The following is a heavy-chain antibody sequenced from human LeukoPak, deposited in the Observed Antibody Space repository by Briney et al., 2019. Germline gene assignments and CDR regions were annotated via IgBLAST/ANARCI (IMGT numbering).Heavy chain of an antibody. V-gene: IGHV3-48*02. CDR1: GFTFSSYS. CDR3: ARKKYSSTWADAFDI. CDR2: LSSSSSPI. D-gene: IGHD6-13*01. J-gene: IGHJ3*02. Sequence: GGSLRLSCAASGFTFSSYSMHWVRQAPGKGLEGVSYLSSSSSPISYADSVKGRFTISRDNAKNSLYLQMNSLRDEDTAVYYCARKKYSSTWADAFDIWGQGTMVTVSS.